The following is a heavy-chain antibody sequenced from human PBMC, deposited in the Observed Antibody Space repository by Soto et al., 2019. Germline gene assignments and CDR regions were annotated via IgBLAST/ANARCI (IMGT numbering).Heavy chain of an antibody. CDR2: ISGSGGST. Sequence: GGSLRLSCAASGFTFSSYAMSWVRQAPGKGLEWVSAISGSGGSTYYADSVKGRFTISRDNSKNTLYLQMNSLRAEDTAVYYCANPGFLEWLVSNDYYGMDVWGQGTTVTVSS. CDR3: ANPGFLEWLVSNDYYGMDV. D-gene: IGHD3-3*01. V-gene: IGHV3-23*01. CDR1: GFTFSSYA. J-gene: IGHJ6*02.